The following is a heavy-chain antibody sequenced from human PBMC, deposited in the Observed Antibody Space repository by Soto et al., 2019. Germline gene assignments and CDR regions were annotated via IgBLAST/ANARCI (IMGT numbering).Heavy chain of an antibody. CDR3: TTDLWRSSSWYEIDY. CDR1: GFTFSNAW. CDR2: IKSKTDGGTT. Sequence: PGGSLRLSCAASGFTFSNAWMSWVRQAPGKGLEWVGRIKSKTDGGTTDYAAPVKGRFTISRDDSKNTLYLQMNSLKTEDTAVYYCTTDLWRSSSWYEIDYWGQGTLVTVSS. V-gene: IGHV3-15*01. J-gene: IGHJ4*02. D-gene: IGHD6-13*01.